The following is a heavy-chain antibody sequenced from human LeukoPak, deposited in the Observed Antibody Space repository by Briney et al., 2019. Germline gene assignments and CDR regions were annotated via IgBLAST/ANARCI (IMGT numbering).Heavy chain of an antibody. CDR1: GGSISSSSYY. J-gene: IGHJ4*02. D-gene: IGHD3-10*01. Sequence: SETLSLTCTVSGGSISSSSYYWGWIRQPPGKGLEWIGSIYYSGSTYYNPSLKSRVTISVDTSKNQFSLKLSSVTAADTAVYYCARGYLYGSGSYSVYWGQGTLVTVSS. V-gene: IGHV4-39*07. CDR3: ARGYLYGSGSYSVY. CDR2: IYYSGST.